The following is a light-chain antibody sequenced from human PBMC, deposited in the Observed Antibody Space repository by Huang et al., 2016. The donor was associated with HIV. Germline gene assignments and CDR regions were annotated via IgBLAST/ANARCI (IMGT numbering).Light chain of an antibody. J-gene: IGKJ5*01. Sequence: IQLTQSPSSLSASVGDRIIITCRASQDISNSLAWYQQKPGKAPKPLIFAASTLQSGVSSRFSGSASGTYFTLTINGLQPEDFATYYCQQLHAYPVTFGQGTRL. CDR1: QDISNS. CDR2: AAS. V-gene: IGKV1-9*01. CDR3: QQLHAYPVT.